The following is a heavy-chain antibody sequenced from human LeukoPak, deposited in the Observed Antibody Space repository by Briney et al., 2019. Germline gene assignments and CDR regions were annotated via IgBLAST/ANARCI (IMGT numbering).Heavy chain of an antibody. CDR2: VNTGGGA. CDR1: GFTFNNYA. Sequence: PGESLRLFCAASGFTFNNYAMTWVRQAPGKGLQCVATVNTGGGAYYAGSVKGRFTISRDNSRNTLYLQMNSLRAEDTALYYCARDLHEYDFDYWGQGTLVTVSS. J-gene: IGHJ4*02. CDR3: ARDLHEYDFDY. V-gene: IGHV3-23*01. D-gene: IGHD2-2*01.